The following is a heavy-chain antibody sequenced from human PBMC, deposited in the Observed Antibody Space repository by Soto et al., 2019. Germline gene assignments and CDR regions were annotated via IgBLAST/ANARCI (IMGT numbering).Heavy chain of an antibody. CDR1: GYTFTSYG. Sequence: QVQLVQSGAEVKKPGASVKVSCKASGYTFTSYGISWVRQAPGQGLEWMGWISAYNGNTNYAQKLQGRVTMTTDTTTSTAYRELSSLSSDDTAVYYCARGTNYYDSSGYYNWYFDLCGRGTMVTVSS. CDR2: ISAYNGNT. V-gene: IGHV1-18*01. J-gene: IGHJ2*01. D-gene: IGHD3-22*01. CDR3: ARGTNYYDSSGYYNWYFDL.